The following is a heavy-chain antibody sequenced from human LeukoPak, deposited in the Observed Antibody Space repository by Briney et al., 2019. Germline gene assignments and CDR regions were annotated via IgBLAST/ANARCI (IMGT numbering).Heavy chain of an antibody. CDR2: IIPILGIA. J-gene: IGHJ3*02. CDR1: GGTFISYA. CDR3: ARDPLGYCSGGSCYHDAFDI. V-gene: IGHV1-69*04. D-gene: IGHD2-15*01. Sequence: VASVTVSCKASGGTFISYAISWVRQAPGQGLEWMGRIIPILGIANYAQKFQGRVTITADKSTSTDYMALSSLRSEDTAVYYCARDPLGYCSGGSCYHDAFDIWGQGTMVTVSS.